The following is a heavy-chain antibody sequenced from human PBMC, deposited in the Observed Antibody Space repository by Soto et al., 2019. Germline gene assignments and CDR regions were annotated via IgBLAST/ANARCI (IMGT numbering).Heavy chain of an antibody. CDR3: ASRSDGFDY. Sequence: QVQLVESGGGVVQPGRSLRLSCAVSGITFSSYGMHWVRQAPGKGLEWVAVIWCDGSNKNYADSVKGRFTISRDNSKKILYLQMNSLRAEDTAVYYCASRSDGFDYWGQGTLVTVSS. V-gene: IGHV3-33*01. J-gene: IGHJ4*02. CDR1: GITFSSYG. CDR2: IWCDGSNK.